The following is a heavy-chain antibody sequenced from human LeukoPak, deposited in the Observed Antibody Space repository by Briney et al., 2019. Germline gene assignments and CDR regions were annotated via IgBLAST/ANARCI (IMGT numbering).Heavy chain of an antibody. Sequence: SETLSLTCTVSGGSISSYYWSWIRQPPGKGLEWIGEINHSGSTNYNPSLKSRVTMSVDTSKNQFSLKVNSMTAADTAVYYCARVDYGDYSKDFDYWGQGTLVTVSS. V-gene: IGHV4-34*01. D-gene: IGHD4-17*01. CDR3: ARVDYGDYSKDFDY. J-gene: IGHJ4*02. CDR2: INHSGST. CDR1: GGSISSYY.